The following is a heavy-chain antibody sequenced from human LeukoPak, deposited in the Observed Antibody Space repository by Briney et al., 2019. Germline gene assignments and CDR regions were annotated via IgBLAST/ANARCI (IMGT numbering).Heavy chain of an antibody. CDR2: ISYDGSNK. Sequence: RGSLRLSCAASGFTFSSYGMHWVRQAPGKGLEWVAVISYDGSNKYYADSVKGRFTISRDNSKNTLYLQMNSLRAEDTAVYYCARAGGYYYYYMDVWGKGTTVTVSS. CDR3: ARAGGYYYYYMDV. J-gene: IGHJ6*03. V-gene: IGHV3-30*19. D-gene: IGHD3-10*01. CDR1: GFTFSSYG.